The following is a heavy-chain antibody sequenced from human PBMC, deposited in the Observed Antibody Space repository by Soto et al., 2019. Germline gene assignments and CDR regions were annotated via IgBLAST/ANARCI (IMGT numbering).Heavy chain of an antibody. CDR3: ARSLAAAGPSGS. Sequence: ASVKVSCKASGYTFTSYGISWVRQAPGQGLEWMGWISAYNGNTNYAQKLQGRVTMTTDTSTGTAYMELRSLRSDDTAVYYCARSLAAAGPSGSWGQGTLVTVSS. CDR2: ISAYNGNT. J-gene: IGHJ4*02. CDR1: GYTFTSYG. D-gene: IGHD6-13*01. V-gene: IGHV1-18*01.